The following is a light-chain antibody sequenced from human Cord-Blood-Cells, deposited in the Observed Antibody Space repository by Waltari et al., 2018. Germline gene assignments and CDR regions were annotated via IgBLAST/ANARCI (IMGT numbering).Light chain of an antibody. Sequence: QSALTQPASVSGSPGQSITISCTGTSSDVGGYNYVSWYQQHPGKAPKLMIYDVSNRPSGVSNRCSGSKSGNTASLTISGLQAEDEADYYCSSYTSSSTLFGTGTNVTVL. V-gene: IGLV2-14*01. CDR2: DVS. J-gene: IGLJ1*01. CDR3: SSYTSSSTL. CDR1: SSDVGGYNY.